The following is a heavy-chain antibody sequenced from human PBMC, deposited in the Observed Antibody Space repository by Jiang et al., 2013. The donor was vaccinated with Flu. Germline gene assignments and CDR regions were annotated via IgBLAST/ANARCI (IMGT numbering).Heavy chain of an antibody. Sequence: GSGLVKPSETLSLTCIVSGGSMSSYYWSWIRQPPGKGLEWIGSIYYSGNTNYNPSLKSRIAISVDTSKNQFSLKVSSVTAADTAIYYCARAYYGTHFDYWDQGALVTVSS. V-gene: IGHV4-59*01. CDR2: IYYSGNT. CDR3: ARAYYGTHFDY. CDR1: GGSMSSYY. J-gene: IGHJ4*02. D-gene: IGHD3-10*01.